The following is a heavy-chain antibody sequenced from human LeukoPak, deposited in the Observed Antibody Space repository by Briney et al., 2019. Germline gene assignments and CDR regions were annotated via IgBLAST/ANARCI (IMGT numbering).Heavy chain of an antibody. D-gene: IGHD3-22*01. Sequence: GGSLRLSCAASGFTVSSNYMSWVRQAPGKGLEWVSVIYSGGSTYYADSVKGRFTISRGNSKNTLYLQMNSLRAEDTAVYYCARDPRYYYDSSGRADAFDIWGQGTMVTVSS. CDR2: IYSGGST. J-gene: IGHJ3*02. CDR1: GFTVSSNY. CDR3: ARDPRYYYDSSGRADAFDI. V-gene: IGHV3-53*01.